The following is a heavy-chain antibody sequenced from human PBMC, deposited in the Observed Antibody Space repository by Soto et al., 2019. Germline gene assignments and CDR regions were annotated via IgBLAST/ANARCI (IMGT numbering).Heavy chain of an antibody. V-gene: IGHV1-69*08. CDR3: ARDGGVAGTDCFYGLDV. CDR1: GGTFSSYT. Sequence: QVQLVESGGEVKKPGSSVKVSCKASGGTFSSYTINWVRQAPGQGLEWMGRFIPTLSIANYAQKFQGRVTITADISTSTAYMELSNLRSEDTAVYYCARDGGVAGTDCFYGLDVWGQGTTVTVSS. D-gene: IGHD2-8*02. CDR2: FIPTLSIA. J-gene: IGHJ6*02.